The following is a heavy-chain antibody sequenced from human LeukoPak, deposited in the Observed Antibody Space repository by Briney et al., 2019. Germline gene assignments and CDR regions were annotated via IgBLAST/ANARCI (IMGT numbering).Heavy chain of an antibody. V-gene: IGHV3-30*03. D-gene: IGHD5-24*01. Sequence: GRSLRLSCAASGSTFSSYSMHWVRQAPGKGLEWVAVISYDGSNKYYADSVKGRFTISRDNSKNTLYLQMNSLRAEDTAVYYCASHGGRWLQSQDDWGQGTLVTVSS. CDR3: ASHGGRWLQSQDD. CDR2: ISYDGSNK. J-gene: IGHJ4*02. CDR1: GSTFSSYS.